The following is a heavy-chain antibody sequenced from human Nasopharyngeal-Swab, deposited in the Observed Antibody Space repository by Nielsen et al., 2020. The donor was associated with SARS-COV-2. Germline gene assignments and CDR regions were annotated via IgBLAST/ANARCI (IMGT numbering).Heavy chain of an antibody. V-gene: IGHV1-3*04. CDR1: GYIFITSA. D-gene: IGHD3/OR15-3a*01. CDR3: ARDSGRDWCGQDY. J-gene: IGHJ4*02. Sequence: ASLNVSCKASGYIFITSAIHWVRQAYGQRLEWMGWINNRDVQTEYSQRFQGRVTITRDTSASTVYMELSSLRSEDTAVYYCARDSGRDWCGQDYWGQGTLVTVSS. CDR2: INNRDVQT.